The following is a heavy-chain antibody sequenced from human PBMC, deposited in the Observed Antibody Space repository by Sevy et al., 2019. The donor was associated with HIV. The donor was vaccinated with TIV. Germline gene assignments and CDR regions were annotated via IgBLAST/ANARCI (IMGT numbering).Heavy chain of an antibody. CDR2: MNPNNGNT. J-gene: IGHJ6*02. Sequence: ASVKVSCKTSGYTFSSHDINWVRQAPGQGLEWMGWMNPNNGNTGYVQKFQDRVTMTRDSPIATAYMELRGLTSDDTAVYYCARVPSGNYLTPHYRDYYGLDVWGQGTAVTVSS. CDR1: GYTFSSHD. CDR3: ARVPSGNYLTPHYRDYYGLDV. V-gene: IGHV1-8*01. D-gene: IGHD1-7*01.